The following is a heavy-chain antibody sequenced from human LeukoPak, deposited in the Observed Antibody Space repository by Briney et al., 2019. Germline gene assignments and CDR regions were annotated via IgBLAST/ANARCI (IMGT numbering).Heavy chain of an antibody. D-gene: IGHD5-18*01. Sequence: PSETLSLTCAVYGGPFSGYYWSWIRQPPGKGLEWIGEINHSGSTNYNPSLKSRVTISVDTSKNQFSLKLSSVTAADTAVYYCARGKYNRGYSYGNFDYWGQGTLVTVSS. J-gene: IGHJ4*02. CDR2: INHSGST. CDR3: ARGKYNRGYSYGNFDY. CDR1: GGPFSGYY. V-gene: IGHV4-34*01.